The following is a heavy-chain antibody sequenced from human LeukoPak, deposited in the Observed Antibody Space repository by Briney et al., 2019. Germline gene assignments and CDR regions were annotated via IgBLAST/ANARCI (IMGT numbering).Heavy chain of an antibody. CDR2: IIPIFGTA. CDR3: ARDGIDYDFWSGYWNWFDP. CDR1: GGTFSSYA. Sequence: SVKVSCKASGGTFSSYAISWVRQAPGQGLEWMGGIIPIFGTANYAQKFQGRVTITADESTSTAYMELSSLRSEDTAVYYCARDGIDYDFWSGYWNWFDPWGQGTLVTVSS. J-gene: IGHJ5*02. D-gene: IGHD3-3*01. V-gene: IGHV1-69*13.